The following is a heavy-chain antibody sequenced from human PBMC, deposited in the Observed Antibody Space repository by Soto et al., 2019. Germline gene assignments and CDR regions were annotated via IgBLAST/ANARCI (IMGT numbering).Heavy chain of an antibody. D-gene: IGHD5-12*01. V-gene: IGHV4-39*01. J-gene: IGHJ4*02. CDR2: IYYSGST. Sequence: PSETLSLTCTVSGGSISSSSYYWGWIRQPPGKGLEWIGSIYYSGSTYYNPSLKSRVTISVDTSKNQFSLKLSSVTAADTAVYYCARHVLSGYDSFDYFDYWGQGTLVTVSS. CDR1: GGSISSSSYY. CDR3: ARHVLSGYDSFDYFDY.